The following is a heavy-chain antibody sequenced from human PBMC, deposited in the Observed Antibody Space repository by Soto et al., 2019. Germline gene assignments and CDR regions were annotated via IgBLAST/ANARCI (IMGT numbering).Heavy chain of an antibody. V-gene: IGHV3-30*03. D-gene: IGHD5-18*01. CDR2: ISYDGSSK. J-gene: IGHJ4*02. CDR1: GFTFSSYG. Sequence: QVQLVESGGGVVQPGRSLRLSCAASGFTFSSYGMHWVRQAPGKGLEWVAVISYDGSSKYYADSVKGRFTVSRDNSKNTLYLQMDSLRGEDTAVYYCAEIRGYNFAWGQGTLVTVSS. CDR3: AEIRGYNFA.